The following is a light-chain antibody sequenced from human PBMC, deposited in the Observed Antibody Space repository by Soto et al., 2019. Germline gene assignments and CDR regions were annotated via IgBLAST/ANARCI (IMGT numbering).Light chain of an antibody. CDR1: SSDVGSYNL. CDR3: CSYAFSSTHLV. Sequence: QSALTQPASVSGSPGQSITISCTGTSSDVGSYNLVSWYQQHPGKAPKLMIYEGSKWPSGVSNRFSGSKSGNTASLTISGLQVEDEDDSYGCSYAFSSTHLVFCGGTKLTVL. CDR2: EGS. V-gene: IGLV2-23*01. J-gene: IGLJ2*01.